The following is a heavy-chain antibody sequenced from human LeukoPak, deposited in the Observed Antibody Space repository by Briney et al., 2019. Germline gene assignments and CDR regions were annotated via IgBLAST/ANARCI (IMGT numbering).Heavy chain of an antibody. V-gene: IGHV1-8*01. CDR3: ARATSAIYYYYNGMDV. CDR2: MNPNSGNT. Sequence: ASVKVSCKASGYTFTSYDINWVRQATGQGLEWMGWMNPNSGNTGYAQKFQGRVTMTRNTSISTAYMELSSLRSENTAVDYCARATSAIYYYYNGMDVWGQGTTVTVSS. J-gene: IGHJ6*02. CDR1: GYTFTSYD.